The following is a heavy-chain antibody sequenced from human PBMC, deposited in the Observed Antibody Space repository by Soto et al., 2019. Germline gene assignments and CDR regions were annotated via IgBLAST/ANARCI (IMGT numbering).Heavy chain of an antibody. J-gene: IGHJ4*02. CDR2: ISGSGGST. CDR3: AKAGYCVSTSCYFPFDY. V-gene: IGHV3-23*01. CDR1: EFTFSTHA. D-gene: IGHD2-2*01. Sequence: EVQLLESGGGLVQPGGSLRLSCAASEFTFSTHAMTWVLQAPGKGLEWVSSISGSGGSTYYADSVKGRFTISRDNSKNTLYLQMNSLRAEDAAVYSCAKAGYCVSTSCYFPFDYWGQGTLVTVSS.